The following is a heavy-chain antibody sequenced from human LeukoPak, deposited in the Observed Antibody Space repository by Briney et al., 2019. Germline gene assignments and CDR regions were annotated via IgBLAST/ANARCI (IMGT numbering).Heavy chain of an antibody. V-gene: IGHV3-23*01. J-gene: IGHJ3*02. Sequence: GGSLRLSCAASGFTFSTYAMTWVRQAPGKGLEWVSSISGSGAGKFYAAPVKGRFTTSRDNSKNTLFVQMNNLRAEDTAVYYCAKAAYGDYAGAFDIWGQGTMVIVSS. CDR3: AKAAYGDYAGAFDI. CDR1: GFTFSTYA. CDR2: ISGSGAGK. D-gene: IGHD4-17*01.